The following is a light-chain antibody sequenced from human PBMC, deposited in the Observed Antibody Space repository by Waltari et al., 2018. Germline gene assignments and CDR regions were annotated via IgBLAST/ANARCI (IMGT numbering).Light chain of an antibody. CDR3: ASWDDTLTAWV. CDR1: SSNIESDG. CDR2: SNN. J-gene: IGLJ3*02. Sequence: QSVLTQAPSASGAPGQRVTISCSGSSSNIESDGVNWYRQLPGKAPKLLIFSNNQRPSGVPDRFSGSQSGTSASLAISGLQSEDEADYYCASWDDTLTAWVFGGGTKLTVL. V-gene: IGLV1-44*01.